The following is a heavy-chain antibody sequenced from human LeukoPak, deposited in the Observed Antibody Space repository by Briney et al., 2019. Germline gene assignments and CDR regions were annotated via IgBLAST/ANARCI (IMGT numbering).Heavy chain of an antibody. D-gene: IGHD2-15*01. Sequence: GGSLRLSCAASGFTFSSYWMNWVRQAPGKGLKWVSSISSSSSYIYYADSVKGRFTISRDNAKNSLYLQMNSLRAEDTAVYYCARDDLLGYCSGGSCYSDYWGQGTLVTVSS. V-gene: IGHV3-21*01. CDR1: GFTFSSYW. J-gene: IGHJ4*02. CDR3: ARDDLLGYCSGGSCYSDY. CDR2: ISSSSSYI.